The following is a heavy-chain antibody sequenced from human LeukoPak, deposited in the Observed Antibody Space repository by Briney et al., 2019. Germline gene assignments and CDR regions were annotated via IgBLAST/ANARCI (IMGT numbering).Heavy chain of an antibody. CDR1: GGSFSGYY. CDR2: TNHSGST. V-gene: IGHV4-34*01. D-gene: IGHD3-3*01. J-gene: IGHJ5*02. Sequence: SETLSLTCAVYGGSFSGYYWSWIRQPPGKGLEWIGETNHSGSTNYNPSLKSRVTISVDTSKNQFSLKLSSVTAADTAVYYCARGLIRITIFGVVISNWFGPWGQGTLVTVSS. CDR3: ARGLIRITIFGVVISNWFGP.